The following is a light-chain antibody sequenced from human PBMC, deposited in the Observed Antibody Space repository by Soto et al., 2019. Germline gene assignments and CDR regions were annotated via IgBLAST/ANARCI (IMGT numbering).Light chain of an antibody. CDR1: QSVDTTF. CDR3: QQYMSSVT. V-gene: IGKV3-20*01. CDR2: GAS. Sequence: EIVLTQSPGSLSLSPGQRATLSCRASQSVDTTFFAWYQKKPGQAPRLLIYGASKRATGIPDRFSGSGSGTDFTLIIRRLEPADFAVYYCQQYMSSVTFGQGTKVEIK. J-gene: IGKJ1*01.